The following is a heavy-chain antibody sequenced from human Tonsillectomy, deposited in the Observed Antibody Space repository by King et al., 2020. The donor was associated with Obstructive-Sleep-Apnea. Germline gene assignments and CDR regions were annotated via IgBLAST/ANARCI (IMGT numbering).Heavy chain of an antibody. Sequence: VQLVESGGGLVQPGGSLRLSCAASVFTFRTSWMHWVRQAPGKGLVWGSRINSDGSSAIYAGFVKGRFTISRDNAKNTLYLQMNSQRAEDTAVYYCARDRGGAGPTTTDYWGQGTLVTVSS. V-gene: IGHV3-74*01. CDR2: INSDGSSA. CDR3: ARDRGGAGPTTTDY. J-gene: IGHJ4*02. CDR1: VFTFRTSW. D-gene: IGHD1-26*01.